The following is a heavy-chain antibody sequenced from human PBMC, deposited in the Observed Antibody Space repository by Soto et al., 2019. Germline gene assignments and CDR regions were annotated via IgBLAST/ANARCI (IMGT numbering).Heavy chain of an antibody. Sequence: EVQLLESGGGLVQPGGSLRLSCAASGFTFSSYAMSWVRQAPGKGLEWVSAISGSGGSTYYADSVKGRFTISRDNSKNTLYLKMNSLRAEDTAVYYCAKEALGYCSSTSCYRGYYFDYWGQGTLVTVSS. CDR1: GFTFSSYA. V-gene: IGHV3-23*01. CDR3: AKEALGYCSSTSCYRGYYFDY. CDR2: ISGSGGST. D-gene: IGHD2-2*01. J-gene: IGHJ4*02.